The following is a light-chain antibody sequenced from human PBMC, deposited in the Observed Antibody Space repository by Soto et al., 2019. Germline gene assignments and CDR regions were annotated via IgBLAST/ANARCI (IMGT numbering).Light chain of an antibody. CDR3: QQYTSYPMYT. CDR1: QSISSW. V-gene: IGKV1-5*01. CDR2: DAS. J-gene: IGKJ2*01. Sequence: DIQMTQSPSTLSASVGDRVTITCRASQSISSWLAWYQQKPGKAPKLLIYDASSLESGVPSRFSGSGSGTEFTLTLSSLQADDFATYYCQQYTSYPMYTFGQGTPLEIK.